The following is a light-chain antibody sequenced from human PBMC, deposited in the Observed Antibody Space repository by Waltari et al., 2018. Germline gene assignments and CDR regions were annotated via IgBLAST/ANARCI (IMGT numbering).Light chain of an antibody. CDR2: DVA. Sequence: QSALTQPRSVSGSPGQSVTFSRAVTSGYVGANYHASCYQHPPAKAPKAVIYDVAPRPSGVPDRFTGSRSGNTASLTISGLQADDEADYYCCSYAGSYTWVFGGGTRLTVL. CDR1: SGYVGANYH. V-gene: IGLV2-11*01. J-gene: IGLJ3*02. CDR3: CSYAGSYTWV.